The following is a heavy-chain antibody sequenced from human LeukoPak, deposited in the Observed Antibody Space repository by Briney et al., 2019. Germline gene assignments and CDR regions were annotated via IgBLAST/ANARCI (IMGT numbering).Heavy chain of an antibody. J-gene: IGHJ5*02. V-gene: IGHV1-2*02. CDR3: ARGNIVVVPPASVFDP. Sequence: GASVKVSCKASGYTFTGYYTHWVRQAPEQGLEWMGWINPNSGDTNYAQKFQGRVTMTRDTSTGTAYMELRSLRSDDTAVYYCARGNIVVVPPASVFDPWGQGTLVTVSS. CDR1: GYTFTGYY. D-gene: IGHD2-2*01. CDR2: INPNSGDT.